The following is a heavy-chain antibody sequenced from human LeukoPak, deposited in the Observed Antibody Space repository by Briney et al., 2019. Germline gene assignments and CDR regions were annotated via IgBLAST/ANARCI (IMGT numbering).Heavy chain of an antibody. J-gene: IGHJ4*02. CDR2: IQSKAAGGTT. V-gene: IGHV3-15*07. D-gene: IGHD3-22*01. CDR1: GFTFSNAW. CDR3: ALGSANYDSSDFDC. Sequence: PGGSLGLSCVASGFTFSNAWINWVRQAPGRGLEWVGRIQSKAAGGTTEYAAPVKGRFTISRDDSKNTLCLQMNSLITDDTAVYYCALGSANYDSSDFDCWGQGTLVTVSS.